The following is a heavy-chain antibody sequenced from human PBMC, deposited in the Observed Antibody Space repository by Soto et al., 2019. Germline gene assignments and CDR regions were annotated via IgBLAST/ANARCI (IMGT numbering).Heavy chain of an antibody. CDR2: ISYDGSNK. J-gene: IGHJ6*02. CDR1: GFTFSSYG. D-gene: IGHD3-10*01. Sequence: PGGSLRLSCAASGFTFSSYGMHWVRQAPGKGLEWVAVISYDGSNKYYADSVKGRFTISRDNSKNTLYLQMNSLRAEDTAVYYCAKGSGSGYYGSGSYYDYYGMDVWGQGTTVTVSS. CDR3: AKGSGSGYYGSGSYYDYYGMDV. V-gene: IGHV3-30*18.